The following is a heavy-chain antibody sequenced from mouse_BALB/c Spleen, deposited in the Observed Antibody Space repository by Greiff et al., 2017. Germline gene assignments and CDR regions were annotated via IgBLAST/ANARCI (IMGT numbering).Heavy chain of an antibody. J-gene: IGHJ1*01. CDR1: GFNIKDTY. D-gene: IGHD2-4*01. CDR2: IDPANGNT. Sequence: EVQLQESGAELVKPGASVKLSCTASGFNIKDTYMHWVKQRPEQGLEWIGRIDPANGNTKYDPKFQGKATITADTSSNTAYLQLSSLTSEDTAVYYCARRRRMITTRYFDVWGAGTTVTVSS. V-gene: IGHV14-3*02. CDR3: ARRRRMITTRYFDV.